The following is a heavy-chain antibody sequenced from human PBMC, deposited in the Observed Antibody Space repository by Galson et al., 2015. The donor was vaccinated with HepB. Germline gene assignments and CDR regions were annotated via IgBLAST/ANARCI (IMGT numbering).Heavy chain of an antibody. Sequence: TLSLTCTVSGGSISSSSYYWGWIRQPPGKGLEWIGSIYYSGSTYYNPSLKSRVTISVDTSKNQFSLKLSSVTAADTAVYYCLRGSYYKLDYWGQGTLVTVSS. J-gene: IGHJ4*02. CDR2: IYYSGST. CDR1: GGSISSSSYY. V-gene: IGHV4-39*01. D-gene: IGHD1-26*01. CDR3: LRGSYYKLDY.